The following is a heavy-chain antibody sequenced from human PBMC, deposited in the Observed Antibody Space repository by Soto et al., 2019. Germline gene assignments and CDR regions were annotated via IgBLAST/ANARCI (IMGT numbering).Heavy chain of an antibody. CDR2: IYPGDSDT. V-gene: IGHV5-51*01. J-gene: IGHJ4*02. Sequence: PGESLKISCKGSGYSFTSYWIGWVRQMPGKGLEWMGIIYPGDSDTRYSPSFQGQVTISADKSISTAYLQWSSLKASDTAMYYCARHAYYYDSSGYYQDYYFDYWGQGTLVTVSS. CDR1: GYSFTSYW. D-gene: IGHD3-22*01. CDR3: ARHAYYYDSSGYYQDYYFDY.